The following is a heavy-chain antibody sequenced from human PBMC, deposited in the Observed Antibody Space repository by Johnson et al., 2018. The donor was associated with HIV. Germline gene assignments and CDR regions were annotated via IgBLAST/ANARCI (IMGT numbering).Heavy chain of an antibody. CDR2: IYSGGNT. CDR1: GFTISSNY. D-gene: IGHD3-22*01. CDR3: ARDRGYWDAFDI. Sequence: EKLVESGGGLVQPGGSLRLSCAASGFTISSNYLSWVRQAPGKSLEWVSIIYSGGNTYYADSVKGRFSISRDNAKNSLYLQMNSLRAEDTAVYYCARDRGYWDAFDIWGQGTMVTVSS. J-gene: IGHJ3*02. V-gene: IGHV3-66*01.